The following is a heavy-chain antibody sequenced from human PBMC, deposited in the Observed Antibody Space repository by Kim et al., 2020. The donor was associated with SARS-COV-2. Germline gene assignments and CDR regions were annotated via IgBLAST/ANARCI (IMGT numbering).Heavy chain of an antibody. Sequence: GSLRLSCAASGFTFTNFGMHWVRQAPGKGLEWVAVVYYDGSKKFYADSVKGRFTISRDNSKNTLSLQMYSLRAEDTAVYYCARAQGAISYYDYWGQGTLVTVSS. V-gene: IGHV3-33*01. CDR1: GFTFTNFG. D-gene: IGHD2-2*01. J-gene: IGHJ4*02. CDR3: ARAQGAISYYDY. CDR2: VYYDGSKK.